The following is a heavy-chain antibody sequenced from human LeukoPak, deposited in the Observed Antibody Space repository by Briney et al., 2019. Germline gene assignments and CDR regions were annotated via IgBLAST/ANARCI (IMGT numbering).Heavy chain of an antibody. V-gene: IGHV4-4*07. CDR1: VGSISRYY. CDR3: ARERYSSGWYDRVAR. D-gene: IGHD6-19*01. CDR2: IYTSGST. Sequence: SETLSLTCTASVGSISRYYWSWIRQPAGKGLERIGRIYTSGSTNYNPSLKSRVTMSVDTSKNQFSLKLSSVTAADTAVYFCARERYSSGWYDRVARWGQRTQVTVSS. J-gene: IGHJ5*02.